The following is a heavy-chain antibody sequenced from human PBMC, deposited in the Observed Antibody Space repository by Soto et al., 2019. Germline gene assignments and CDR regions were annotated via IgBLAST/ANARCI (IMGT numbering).Heavy chain of an antibody. CDR3: AQERYYDILAASYYNYGMDV. V-gene: IGHV3-23*01. CDR1: GFTFNSYA. D-gene: IGHD3-9*01. CDR2: VTGSGAYT. J-gene: IGHJ6*02. Sequence: EVQLLESGGGLVQPGGSLRLSCVASGFTFNSYAMTWVRQAPGQGLEWVSTVTGSGAYTFDADSVKGRFPISRDNSKDTLYLQMNSLRPEDTALYYCAQERYYDILAASYYNYGMDVWGQGTPVTVSS.